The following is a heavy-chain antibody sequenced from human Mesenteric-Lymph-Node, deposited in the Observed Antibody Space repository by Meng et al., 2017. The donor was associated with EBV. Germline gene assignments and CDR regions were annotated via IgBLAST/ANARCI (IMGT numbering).Heavy chain of an antibody. J-gene: IGHJ4*02. Sequence: QVPLPESGPGLLKPSETPALTCTAACGSISSAFWGWIRQRPGMGLECIGYISYRATTTYNPSLKSRVTISVDTSKNHFSMRLTSVTAADTAVYYCARSRGYFDSGSRDFDHWGQGTLVTVSS. CDR2: ISYRATT. CDR3: ARSRGYFDSGSRDFDH. V-gene: IGHV4-59*01. CDR1: CGSISSAF. D-gene: IGHD3-10*01.